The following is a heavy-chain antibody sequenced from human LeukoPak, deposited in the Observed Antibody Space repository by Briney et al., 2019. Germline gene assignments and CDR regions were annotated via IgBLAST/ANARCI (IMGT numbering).Heavy chain of an antibody. D-gene: IGHD3-10*01. CDR3: ARHSIGGDAEVLWFRELSLASDYYYRDV. CDR1: GGSIRSSSYC. V-gene: IGHV4-39*01. Sequence: SETLSLTRSVSGGSIRSSSYCWGWISQPPGKWLEWIGSIYYSGGTYYNPSLKRRVTISVETSKNQFSLKLSSVTAADTAVYYCARHSIGGDAEVLWFRELSLASDYYYRDVWGKGTTVTVSS. CDR2: IYYSGGT. J-gene: IGHJ6*03.